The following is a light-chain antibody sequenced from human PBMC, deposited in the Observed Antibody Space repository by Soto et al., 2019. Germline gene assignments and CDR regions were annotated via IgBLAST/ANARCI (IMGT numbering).Light chain of an antibody. CDR1: QTIFYNSRNKAF. Sequence: DIVMTQSPDSLAVSLGERATINCKSSQTIFYNSRNKAFYASYQQKAVHPPKLLIYWASTRDTGLPARFSGSGSGTDFTLTISSLPTEDVALYYCQQYLTTPHTCGQGTRLDIK. CDR3: QQYLTTPHT. V-gene: IGKV4-1*01. CDR2: WAS. J-gene: IGKJ2*01.